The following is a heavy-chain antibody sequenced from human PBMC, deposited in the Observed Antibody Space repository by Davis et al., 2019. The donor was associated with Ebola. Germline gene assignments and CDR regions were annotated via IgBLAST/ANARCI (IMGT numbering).Heavy chain of an antibody. Sequence: LSLTCAVYGGSFSGYYWSWIRQAPGKGLEWVSYISSSGSTIYYADSVKGRFTISRDNAKNSLYLQMNSLRAEDTAVYYCAKDRHLGYSYGATFDYWGQGTLVTVSS. CDR2: ISSSGSTI. J-gene: IGHJ4*02. CDR1: GGSFSGYY. D-gene: IGHD5-18*01. CDR3: AKDRHLGYSYGATFDY. V-gene: IGHV3-11*01.